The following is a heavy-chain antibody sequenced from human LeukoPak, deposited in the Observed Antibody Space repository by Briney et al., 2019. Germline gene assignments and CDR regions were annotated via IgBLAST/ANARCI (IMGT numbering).Heavy chain of an antibody. J-gene: IGHJ4*02. CDR3: AAPDYDILTGYSVDFDY. V-gene: IGHV3-23*01. Sequence: GGSLRLSCAASGFTFSSYAVSWVRQAPGKGLEWVSATTRSGGSPYYPHSLKAPFTISRDNSQNTLYLQMNSLRAEDTAVYYCAAPDYDILTGYSVDFDYWGQGTLVTVSS. D-gene: IGHD3-9*01. CDR1: GFTFSSYA. CDR2: TTRSGGSP.